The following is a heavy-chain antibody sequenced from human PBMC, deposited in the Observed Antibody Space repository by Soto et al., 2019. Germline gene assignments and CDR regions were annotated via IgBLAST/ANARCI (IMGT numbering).Heavy chain of an antibody. D-gene: IGHD2-15*01. CDR1: GYTFTSYG. CDR2: ISAYNGNT. J-gene: IGHJ4*02. Sequence: GASVKVSCKASGYTFTSYGISWVRQAPGQGLEWMGWISAYNGNTNYAQKLQGRVTMTTDTSTSTAYMELRSLRSDDTAVYYCARDPARYCSGGSCYSGDFDYWGQGTLVTVSS. CDR3: ARDPARYCSGGSCYSGDFDY. V-gene: IGHV1-18*04.